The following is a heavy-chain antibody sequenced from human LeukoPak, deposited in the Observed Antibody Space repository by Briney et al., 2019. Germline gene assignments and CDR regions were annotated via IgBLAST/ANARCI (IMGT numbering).Heavy chain of an antibody. CDR1: GYTFTSYD. D-gene: IGHD3-3*01. CDR3: ARTSRPLGFFGVVKNKYYFDY. J-gene: IGHJ4*02. V-gene: IGHV1-8*01. CDR2: MNPNSGNT. Sequence: ASVKVSCKASGYTFTSYDINWVRQATGQGLEWMGWMNPNSGNTGYAQKFQGRVTMTRNTSISTAYMELSSLRSEDTAVYYCARTSRPLGFFGVVKNKYYFDYWGQGTLVTVSS.